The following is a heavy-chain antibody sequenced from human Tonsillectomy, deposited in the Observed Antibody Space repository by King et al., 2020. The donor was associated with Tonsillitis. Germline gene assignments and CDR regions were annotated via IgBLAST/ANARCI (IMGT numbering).Heavy chain of an antibody. Sequence: VQLVESGGGVVQPGTSLRLSCIASGFDFSDYYMHWVRQAPGKGLEWVAVTSHNGLYNDYPDSVQGRFSISRDNSKNSVYLQLKSLRTEDTAVFYCARGLRRVSNAFDMWGQGTMVIVSS. J-gene: IGHJ3*02. V-gene: IGHV3-30-3*01. CDR1: GFDFSDYY. CDR2: TSHNGLYN. CDR3: ARGLRRVSNAFDM. D-gene: IGHD5/OR15-5a*01.